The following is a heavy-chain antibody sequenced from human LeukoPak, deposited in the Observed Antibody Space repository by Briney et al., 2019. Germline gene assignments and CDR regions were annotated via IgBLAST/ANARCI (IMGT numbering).Heavy chain of an antibody. CDR3: ARTAGDSSGYYHDY. CDR1: GFTFSSYS. Sequence: GGSLRLSCAASGFTFSSYSMNWVRQAPGKGLEWGSYISGSSSTIYYADSVEGRFTISRDNSKNTLYLQMNSLRAEDTAVYYCARTAGDSSGYYHDYWGQGTLVTVSS. V-gene: IGHV3-48*01. D-gene: IGHD3-22*01. CDR2: ISGSSSTI. J-gene: IGHJ4*02.